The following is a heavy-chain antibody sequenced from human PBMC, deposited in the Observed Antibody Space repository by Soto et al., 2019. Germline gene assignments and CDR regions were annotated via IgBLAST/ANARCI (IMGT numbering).Heavy chain of an antibody. D-gene: IGHD3-22*01. CDR2: IIPIFGTA. Sequence: QVQLVQSGAEVKKPGSSVKVSCKASGGTFSSYAISWVRQSPGQGLEWLGGIIPIFGTANYAQKFQGRVTLTADASTSTDYMALSSLRSEDTAVYYCARGPQNLYYYASSGYPPLGYFDLWGRGTLVTVSS. CDR1: GGTFSSYA. CDR3: ARGPQNLYYYASSGYPPLGYFDL. J-gene: IGHJ2*01. V-gene: IGHV1-69*01.